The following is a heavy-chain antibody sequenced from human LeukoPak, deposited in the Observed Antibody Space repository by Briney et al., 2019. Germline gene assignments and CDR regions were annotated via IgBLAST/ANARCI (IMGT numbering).Heavy chain of an antibody. V-gene: IGHV1-2*02. CDR3: ARAPVLRYFGWLFSRAADV. J-gene: IGHJ6*02. D-gene: IGHD3-9*01. CDR2: INPNSGGT. CDR1: GYTFTGYY. Sequence: ASVKVSCKASGYTFTGYYMHWVRQAPGQGLEWMGWINPNSGGTNYAQKFQGRVTMTRDTSISTAYMELSRLRSDDTAVYYCARAPVLRYFGWLFSRAADVWGQGTTVTVSS.